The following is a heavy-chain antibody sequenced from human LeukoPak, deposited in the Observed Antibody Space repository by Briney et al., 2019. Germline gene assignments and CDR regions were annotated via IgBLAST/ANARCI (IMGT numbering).Heavy chain of an antibody. Sequence: SETLSLTCTVSGGSISGYYWSWIRQPPGKGLEWIGYIYSSGTTNYNPSLKSQITISLDTSKNQFSLKLSSVTAADTAVYYCARGYVLPIYWGQGTLVTVSS. D-gene: IGHD3-10*01. V-gene: IGHV4-59*01. J-gene: IGHJ4*02. CDR3: ARGYVLPIY. CDR1: GGSISGYY. CDR2: IYSSGTT.